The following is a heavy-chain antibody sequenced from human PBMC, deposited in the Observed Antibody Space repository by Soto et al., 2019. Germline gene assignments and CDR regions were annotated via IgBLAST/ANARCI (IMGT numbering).Heavy chain of an antibody. D-gene: IGHD2-15*01. J-gene: IGHJ3*02. Sequence: GGSLRLSCAASGFTFSSYGMHWVRQAPGKGLEWVAVIWYDGSNKYYADSVKGRFTISRENSKNTLYLQMNSLRAEDTAVYYCARVVVVAATSYHGMLFDIWGQVTMVTVSS. CDR3: ARVVVVAATSYHGMLFDI. V-gene: IGHV3-33*08. CDR1: GFTFSSYG. CDR2: IWYDGSNK.